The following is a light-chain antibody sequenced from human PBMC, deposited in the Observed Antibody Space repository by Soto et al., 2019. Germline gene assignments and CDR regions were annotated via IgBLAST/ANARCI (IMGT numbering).Light chain of an antibody. CDR1: QSVSSSY. CDR3: QQYGYSQWT. CDR2: GVS. Sequence: DIVLTQSPGTLSLSPGERAALYCRASQSVSSSYLAWYQQKPGQAPRLLIYGVSTRATGIPDRFSGSGSGTEFTLTISRLEPEDFAVYFCQQYGYSQWTFGQGTKVDI. V-gene: IGKV3-20*01. J-gene: IGKJ1*01.